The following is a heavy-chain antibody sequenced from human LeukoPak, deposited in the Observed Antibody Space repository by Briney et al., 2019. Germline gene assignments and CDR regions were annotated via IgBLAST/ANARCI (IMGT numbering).Heavy chain of an antibody. V-gene: IGHV3-9*01. J-gene: IGHJ4*02. CDR2: ISWNSGSI. CDR1: GFTFDDYA. D-gene: IGHD3-10*01. CDR3: AKGLYGSGIYPDY. Sequence: GGSLRLSCAASGFTFDDYAMHWVRQAPGKGLEWVSGISWNSGSIGYADSVKGRFTISRDNAKNSLYLQMNSLRAEDRALYYCAKGLYGSGIYPDYWGQGTLVTVSS.